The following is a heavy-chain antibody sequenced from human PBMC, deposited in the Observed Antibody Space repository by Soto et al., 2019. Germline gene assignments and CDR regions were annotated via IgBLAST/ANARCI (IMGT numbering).Heavy chain of an antibody. CDR1: GFTFSSYA. D-gene: IGHD2-2*01. CDR2: ISGSGGST. J-gene: IGHJ3*02. Sequence: EVQLLESGGGLVQPGGSLRLSCAASGFTFSSYAMSWVRQAPGKGLEWVSAISGSGGSTYYADSVKGRFTISRDNSKNTLYLQMNSLRAEDTAVYYCAKDQGDEGYCSSTSCLYAFDIWGQGTMVTVSS. CDR3: AKDQGDEGYCSSTSCLYAFDI. V-gene: IGHV3-23*01.